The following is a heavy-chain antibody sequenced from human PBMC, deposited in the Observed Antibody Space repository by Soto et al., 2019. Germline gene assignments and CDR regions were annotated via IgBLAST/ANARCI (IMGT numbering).Heavy chain of an antibody. Sequence: SETLALTCTVSGGAVSSRNYYWPWIRQPPGKGLEWIGSIYYSGSTYYNPSLKSRVTISVDTSKNQFSLKLSSVTAADTAVYYCANQVGAPYYGMDVWGQGTTVTVSS. V-gene: IGHV4-39*01. CDR2: IYYSGST. CDR1: GGAVSSRNYY. J-gene: IGHJ6*02. CDR3: ANQVGAPYYGMDV. D-gene: IGHD1-26*01.